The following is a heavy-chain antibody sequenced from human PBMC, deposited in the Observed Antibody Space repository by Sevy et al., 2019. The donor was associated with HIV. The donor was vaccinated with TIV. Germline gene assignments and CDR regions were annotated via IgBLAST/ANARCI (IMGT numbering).Heavy chain of an antibody. D-gene: IGHD6-13*01. CDR2: INWNGGST. CDR3: XXXXXXXXXXWYPIDY. CDR1: GFTFDDYG. J-gene: IGHJ4*02. V-gene: IGHV3-20*01. Sequence: GGSLRLSCAASGFTFDDYGMSWVRQAPGKGLEWVSGINWNGGSTGYADSVKGRFTISRDNAKNSLYLSMNSLRAEDXXXXXXXXXXXXXXXXWYPIDYWGQGTLVTVSS.